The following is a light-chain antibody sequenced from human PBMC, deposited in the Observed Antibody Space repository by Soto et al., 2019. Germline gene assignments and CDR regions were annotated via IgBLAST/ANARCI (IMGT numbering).Light chain of an antibody. CDR3: SSYTSAGTLV. V-gene: IGLV2-14*01. CDR1: SSDVGGYNY. Sequence: QSVLTQPASVSGSPGQSITISCTGTSSDVGGYNYVSWYQQHPGKAPKLMIYEVSNRPSGVSNRFSGSKSGNTASLTISGLQADDEADYYCSSYTSAGTLVFGPAPKVTVL. J-gene: IGLJ1*01. CDR2: EVS.